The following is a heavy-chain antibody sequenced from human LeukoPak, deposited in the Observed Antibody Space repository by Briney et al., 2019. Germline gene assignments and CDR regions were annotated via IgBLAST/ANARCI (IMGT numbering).Heavy chain of an antibody. D-gene: IGHD4-17*01. V-gene: IGHV4-61*02. CDR1: GGSISSGSYY. CDR2: IYTSGST. Sequence: SQTLSLTCTVSGGSISSGSYYWSWIRQPAGKGLEWIGRIYTSGSTKYNPSLKSRVTMSVDTSKNQFSLKLSSVTAADTAVYYCAREREGPYGYLDYWGQGILVTVSS. J-gene: IGHJ4*02. CDR3: AREREGPYGYLDY.